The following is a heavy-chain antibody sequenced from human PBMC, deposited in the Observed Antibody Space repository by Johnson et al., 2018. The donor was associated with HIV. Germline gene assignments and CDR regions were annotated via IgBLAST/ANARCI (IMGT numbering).Heavy chain of an antibody. V-gene: IGHV3-7*01. CDR2: IKQDGSEK. D-gene: IGHD4-23*01. Sequence: VQLVESGGGVVQPGGSLRLSCAASGFTFSSYWMSWVRQAPGQGLEWVANIKQDGSEKYYVYSVKGRFTISRDNAKNSLYLQIESLRADDTALYYCARDKDYGGNHDAFDIWGQGTMVTVSS. CDR3: ARDKDYGGNHDAFDI. CDR1: GFTFSSYW. J-gene: IGHJ3*02.